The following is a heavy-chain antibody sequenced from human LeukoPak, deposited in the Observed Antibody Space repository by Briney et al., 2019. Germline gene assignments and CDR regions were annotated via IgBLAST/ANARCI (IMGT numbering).Heavy chain of an antibody. CDR3: ARDDGYGYSY. D-gene: IGHD1-26*01. CDR2: IRNKAKSYTT. Sequence: GGSLRLSCAASGFTFTDHYMDWVRQAPGKGLEWVGRIRNKAKSYTTDYAASVKGRFILSRDDSKNSLYLRMNSLKTEDTAVYYCARDDGYGYSYWGQGTLVTVSS. CDR1: GFTFTDHY. V-gene: IGHV3-72*01. J-gene: IGHJ4*02.